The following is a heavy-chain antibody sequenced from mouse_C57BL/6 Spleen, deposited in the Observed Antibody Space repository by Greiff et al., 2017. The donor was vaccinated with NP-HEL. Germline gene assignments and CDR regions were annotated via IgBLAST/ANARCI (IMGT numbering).Heavy chain of an antibody. CDR1: GYTFTSYW. CDR2: IYPGSGST. Sequence: QVQLQQSGAELVKPGASVKMSCKASGYTFTSYWITWVKQRPGQGLEWIGDIYPGSGSTNYNEKFKSKATLTVDTSSSTAYMQLSSLTSEDSAVYYCALTAQATGYYAMDYWGQGTSVTVSS. V-gene: IGHV1-55*01. J-gene: IGHJ4*01. CDR3: ALTAQATGYYAMDY. D-gene: IGHD3-2*02.